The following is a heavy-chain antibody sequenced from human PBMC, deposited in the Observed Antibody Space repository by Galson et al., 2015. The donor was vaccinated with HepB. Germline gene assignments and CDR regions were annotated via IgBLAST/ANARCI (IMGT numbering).Heavy chain of an antibody. CDR1: GFNFNTYS. D-gene: IGHD6-13*01. J-gene: IGHJ6*02. CDR2: TSYDETYK. Sequence: SLRLSCAASGFNFNTYSMHWVRLAPGKGLEWVAVTSYDETYKYYRESVKGRFTISRDNSKTTLYLQMNSLRPEDTGVYFCAKEVMEGSSWPRSLYYYGMDVWGQGTTVTVSS. CDR3: AKEVMEGSSWPRSLYYYGMDV. V-gene: IGHV3-30*04.